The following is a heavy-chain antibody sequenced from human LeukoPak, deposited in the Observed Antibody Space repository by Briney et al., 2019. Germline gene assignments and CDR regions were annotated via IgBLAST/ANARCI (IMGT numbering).Heavy chain of an antibody. Sequence: GGSLRLSCAASGFTFSDHYMDWVRQAPGKGLEWVGRSRNKGNTYTTEYAASVKVRFTISRDDSRHSLFLQMNSLKPEDTAVYYCTRVGPRETDAFDIWGRGTMVTVSS. D-gene: IGHD3-10*01. J-gene: IGHJ3*02. CDR3: TRVGPRETDAFDI. CDR1: GFTFSDHY. CDR2: SRNKGNTYTT. V-gene: IGHV3-72*01.